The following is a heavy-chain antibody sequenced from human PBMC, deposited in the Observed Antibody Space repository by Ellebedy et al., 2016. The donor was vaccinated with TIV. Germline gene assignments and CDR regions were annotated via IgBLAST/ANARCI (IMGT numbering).Heavy chain of an antibody. Sequence: GESLKISXAASGFTFTTYAMSWVRQAPGKGLEWVSTISGSGGSTYYADSVKGRFTISRDNSKNTLYLQMNSLRVEDMAIYYCAKGPTTRYYYMDVWGKGTTVTVSS. CDR2: ISGSGGST. CDR1: GFTFTTYA. V-gene: IGHV3-23*01. D-gene: IGHD1-26*01. J-gene: IGHJ6*03. CDR3: AKGPTTRYYYMDV.